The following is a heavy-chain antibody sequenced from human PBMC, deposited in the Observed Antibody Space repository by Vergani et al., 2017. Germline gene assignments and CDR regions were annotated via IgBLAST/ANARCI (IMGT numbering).Heavy chain of an antibody. Sequence: QVQLQQWGAGLLKPSETLSLTCAVYGGSFSGYYWSWIRQPPGKGLEWIGEINHSGSTNYHPSLKSRVTISVDTSKNQFPLKLSSVTAADTAVYYCARAQGGHRSSSWSYYYYFXMDVWGKGTTVTVSS. CDR3: ARAQGGHRSSSWSYYYYFXMDV. D-gene: IGHD6-13*01. CDR1: GGSFSGYY. V-gene: IGHV4-34*01. CDR2: INHSGST. J-gene: IGHJ6*04.